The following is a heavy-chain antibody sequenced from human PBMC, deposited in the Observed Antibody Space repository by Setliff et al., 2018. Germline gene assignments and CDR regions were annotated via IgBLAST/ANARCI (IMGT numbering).Heavy chain of an antibody. CDR3: ARDRPGAIFGVVTPFDY. D-gene: IGHD3-3*01. CDR1: GFTFSSYS. J-gene: IGHJ4*02. CDR2: ISSSSSYI. Sequence: GGSLRLSCAASGFTFSSYSMNWVRQAPGKGLEWVSSISSSSSYIYYADSVKGRFTISRDNAKNSLYLQMNSLRAEDTAVYYCARDRPGAIFGVVTPFDYWGQGTLVTAPQ. V-gene: IGHV3-21*01.